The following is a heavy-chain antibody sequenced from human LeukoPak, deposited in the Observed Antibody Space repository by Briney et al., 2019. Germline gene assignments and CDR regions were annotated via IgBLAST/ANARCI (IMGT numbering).Heavy chain of an antibody. J-gene: IGHJ5*02. CDR3: ARSLFWSGYFNWFDP. D-gene: IGHD3-3*01. CDR2: IIPIFGTA. Sequence: GASVKVSCKASGGTFSSYAISWVRQAPGQGLEWMGGIIPIFGTANYAQKFQGRVTITADESTSTAYMELSSLRSEDTAVYYCARSLFWSGYFNWFDPWGQGTLVTVSS. V-gene: IGHV1-69*13. CDR1: GGTFSSYA.